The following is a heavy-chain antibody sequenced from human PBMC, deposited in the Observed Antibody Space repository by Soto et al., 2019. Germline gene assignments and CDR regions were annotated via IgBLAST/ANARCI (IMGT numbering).Heavy chain of an antibody. CDR1: GFTFSSYA. Sequence: GGSLRLSCAASGFTFSSYAMSWVRQAPGKGLEWVSAISGSGGTTYYADSVKGRFTISRDNSKNTLYLQMNSLRAEDTAVYYWAKAPVIRGVLDYWGQVTLVTVSS. D-gene: IGHD5-12*01. CDR3: AKAPVIRGVLDY. V-gene: IGHV3-23*01. J-gene: IGHJ4*01. CDR2: ISGSGGTT.